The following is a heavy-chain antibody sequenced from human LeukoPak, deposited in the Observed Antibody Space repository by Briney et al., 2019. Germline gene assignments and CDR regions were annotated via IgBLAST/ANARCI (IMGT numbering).Heavy chain of an antibody. CDR3: ATGREGYSYGSNYYMDV. D-gene: IGHD5-18*01. Sequence: GGSLRLSCAASGFTFSNYWMHWVRQAPGKGLMWVSRIKTDGSSTDYADSVRGRFTISRDNAKNTLYLQMNSLRVEDAAAYYCATGREGYSYGSNYYMDVWGKGTTVTVSS. CDR2: IKTDGSST. CDR1: GFTFSNYW. J-gene: IGHJ6*03. V-gene: IGHV3-74*01.